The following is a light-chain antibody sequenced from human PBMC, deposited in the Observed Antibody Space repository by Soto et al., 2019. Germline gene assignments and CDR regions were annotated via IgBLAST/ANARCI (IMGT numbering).Light chain of an antibody. J-gene: IGKJ4*01. CDR2: KAS. CDR1: QSVSAW. CDR3: QQYVSYPLT. V-gene: IGKV1-5*03. Sequence: DIQMTQSPCTLSASVGDRVTITCRASQSVSAWLAWYQHKPGKAPKILIYKASSLQSGVPSRFSGSGSGTEFTLTISSLQPDDFATYYCQQYVSYPLTFGGGTKVETK.